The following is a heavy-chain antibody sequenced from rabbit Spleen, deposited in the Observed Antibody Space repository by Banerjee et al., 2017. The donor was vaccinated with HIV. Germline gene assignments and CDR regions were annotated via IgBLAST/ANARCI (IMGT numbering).Heavy chain of an antibody. D-gene: IGHD7-1*01. V-gene: IGHV1S43*01. CDR3: VREAGYAGYGDGNL. CDR1: GFSFSSSYY. Sequence: QQQLEESGGGLVKPGGTLTLTCTASGFSFSSSYYMCWVRQAPGKGLEWIGCIDPIFGTTNYATWVNGRFSISRENTQNTLYLQLNSLTVADTATYFCVREAGYAGYGDGNLWGQGTLVTVS. J-gene: IGHJ4*01. CDR2: IDPIFGTT.